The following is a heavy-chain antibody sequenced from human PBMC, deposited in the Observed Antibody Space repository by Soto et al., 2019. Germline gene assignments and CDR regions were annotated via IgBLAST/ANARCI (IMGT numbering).Heavy chain of an antibody. CDR1: GGSISSGGYY. V-gene: IGHV4-31*03. D-gene: IGHD2-15*01. CDR3: ATKGYCSGGICYSGYDAFDI. J-gene: IGHJ3*02. CDR2: IYYSGST. Sequence: SETLSLTCTVSGGSISSGGYYWSWIRQHPGKGLEWIGYIYYSGSTYYNPSLKSRVTISVDTSKNQFSLKLSSVTAADTAVYYCATKGYCSGGICYSGYDAFDIWGQGTMVTVSS.